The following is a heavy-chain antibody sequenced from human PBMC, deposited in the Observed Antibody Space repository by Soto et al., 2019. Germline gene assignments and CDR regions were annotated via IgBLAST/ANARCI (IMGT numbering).Heavy chain of an antibody. CDR2: IYYSGNT. J-gene: IGHJ4*02. CDR1: GGSISSSSYY. V-gene: IGHV4-39*01. CDR3: ARRGRDDQPFDY. D-gene: IGHD1-26*01. Sequence: QLQLQESGPGLVKPSETLSLTCTVSGGSISSSSYYWGWIRQPPGKGLEWIGNIYYSGNTYYNPPLKSRVTISVDTANNQFSLKLSSVTAADTAVYYCARRGRDDQPFDYWGQGTLVTVSS.